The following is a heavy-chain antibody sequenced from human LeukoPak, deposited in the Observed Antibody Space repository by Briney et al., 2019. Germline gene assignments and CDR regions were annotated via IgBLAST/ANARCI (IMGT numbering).Heavy chain of an antibody. CDR2: IIPIFGIA. J-gene: IGHJ4*02. CDR3: ARETDLGGYDLFDY. Sequence: SVKVSCKASGGTFSSYAISWVRQAPGRGLEWMGRIIPIFGIANYAQKFQGRVTITADKSTSTAYMELSSLRSEDTAVYYCARETDLGGYDLFDYWGQGTLVTVSS. V-gene: IGHV1-69*04. D-gene: IGHD5-12*01. CDR1: GGTFSSYA.